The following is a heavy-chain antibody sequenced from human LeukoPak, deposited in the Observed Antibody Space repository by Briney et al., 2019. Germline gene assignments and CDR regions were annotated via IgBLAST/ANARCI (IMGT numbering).Heavy chain of an antibody. V-gene: IGHV4-61*02. CDR3: ARIYCGGDCRGYYYHYYMDV. CDR1: GGSISSGSYY. D-gene: IGHD2-21*02. CDR2: IYTSGST. Sequence: PSETLSLTCTVSGGSISSGSYYWSWIRQPAGKGLEWIGRIYTSGSTKYNPSLKSRVTISVDTSKNQFSLKLSSVTAADTAVYYCARIYCGGDCRGYYYHYYMDVWAKGPRSPSP. J-gene: IGHJ6*03.